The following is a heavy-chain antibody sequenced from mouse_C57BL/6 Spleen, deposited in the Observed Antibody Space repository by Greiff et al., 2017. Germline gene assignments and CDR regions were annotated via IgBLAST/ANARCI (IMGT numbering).Heavy chain of an antibody. CDR1: GYTFTSYW. CDR3: AREVRPDY. J-gene: IGHJ2*01. V-gene: IGHV1-59*01. Sequence: QVQLQQPGAELVRPGTSVKLSCKASGYTFTSYWMHWVKQRPGQGLEWIGVIDPSDSYTNYNQKFKGKATLTVDTSSSTAYMQLSSLTSEDSAVYYGAREVRPDYWGQGTTLTVSS. D-gene: IGHD1-2*01. CDR2: IDPSDSYT.